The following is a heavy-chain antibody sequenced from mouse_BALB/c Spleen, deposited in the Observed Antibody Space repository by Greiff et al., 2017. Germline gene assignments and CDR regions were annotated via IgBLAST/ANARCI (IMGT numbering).Heavy chain of an antibody. V-gene: IGHV3-5*02. Sequence: EVQLVESGPGLVKPSQTVSLTCTVTGISITTGNYRWSWIRQFPGNKLEWIGYIYYSGTITYNPSLTSRTTITRDTSKNQFFLEMNSLTAEDTATYYCARDRVIYYGYDGGFDYWGQGTTLTVSS. CDR2: IYYSGTI. CDR3: ARDRVIYYGYDGGFDY. J-gene: IGHJ2*01. D-gene: IGHD2-2*01. CDR1: GISITTGNYR.